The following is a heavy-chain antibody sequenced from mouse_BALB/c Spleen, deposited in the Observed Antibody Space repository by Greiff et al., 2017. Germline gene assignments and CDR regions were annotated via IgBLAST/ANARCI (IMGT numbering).Heavy chain of an antibody. CDR2: ISSGSSTI. CDR1: GFTFSSFG. Sequence: EVQVVESGGGLVPPGGSRKLSCAASGFTFSSFGMHWVRQAPEKGLEWVAYISSGSSTIYYADTVKGRFTITRDNPKNTLFLQMTSLRSEDTAMYYCARLYYGNYEWYFDVWGAGTTVTVSS. V-gene: IGHV5-17*02. CDR3: ARLYYGNYEWYFDV. J-gene: IGHJ1*01. D-gene: IGHD2-1*01.